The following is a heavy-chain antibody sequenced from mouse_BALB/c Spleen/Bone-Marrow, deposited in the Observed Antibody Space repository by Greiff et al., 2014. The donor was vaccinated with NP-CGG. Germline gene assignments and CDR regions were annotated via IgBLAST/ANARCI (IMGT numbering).Heavy chain of an antibody. J-gene: IGHJ2*01. V-gene: IGHV3-8*02. D-gene: IGHD4-1*01. CDR3: ATGYYFDY. CDR1: GDSITRGY. Sequence: DVKLVESGPCLVKPSQTLSLTCSVTGDSITRGYWNWIRKFPGNKLEYMGYITYSANTYYNPSLKSRLSITRDTSKNQYYLQLNSVTTEDTATYYCATGYYFDYWGQGTTLTVSS. CDR2: ITYSANT.